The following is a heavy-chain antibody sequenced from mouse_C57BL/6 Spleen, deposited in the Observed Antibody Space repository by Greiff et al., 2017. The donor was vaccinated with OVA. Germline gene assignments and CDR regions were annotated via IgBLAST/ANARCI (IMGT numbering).Heavy chain of an antibody. Sequence: VQLQQSGPELVKPGASVKIPCKASGYTFTGYNMDWVKQSHGKSLEWIGDINPNNGGTIYNQKFKGKATLTVDKSSSTAYMELRSLTSEDTAVYYCARRGRPYAMDYWGQGTSVTVSS. V-gene: IGHV1-18*01. J-gene: IGHJ4*01. CDR2: INPNNGGT. CDR1: GYTFTGYN. CDR3: ARRGRPYAMDY.